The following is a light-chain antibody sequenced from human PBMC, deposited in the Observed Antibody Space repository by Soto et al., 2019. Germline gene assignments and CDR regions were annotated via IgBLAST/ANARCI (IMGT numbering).Light chain of an antibody. Sequence: IQFTQSPSSLSASVGDRVTITCRASQGISSYLAWYQQKPGKAPKLLIYAASTLQSGVPSRFSGSGSGTDFTLTISSLQPEDFATYYCQQLNSYPWTFGQGTKLDIK. CDR2: AAS. V-gene: IGKV1-9*01. CDR3: QQLNSYPWT. J-gene: IGKJ1*01. CDR1: QGISSY.